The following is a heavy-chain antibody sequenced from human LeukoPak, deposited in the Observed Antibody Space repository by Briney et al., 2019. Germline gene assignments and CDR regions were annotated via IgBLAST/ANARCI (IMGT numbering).Heavy chain of an antibody. CDR1: GYTFTGYY. D-gene: IGHD3-10*01. CDR2: INPNSGGT. Sequence: GASVKASCKASGYTFTGYYLHWVRQAPGQGLEWMGWINPNSGGTNYAQKFQGRVTMTRDTSISTAYMELSRLRSDDTAVYYCARGGSENSPGYYYGMDVWGQGTTVTVSS. CDR3: ARGGSENSPGYYYGMDV. V-gene: IGHV1-2*02. J-gene: IGHJ6*02.